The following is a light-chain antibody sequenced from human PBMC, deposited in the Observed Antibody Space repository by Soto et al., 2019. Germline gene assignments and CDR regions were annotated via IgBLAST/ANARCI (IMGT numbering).Light chain of an antibody. V-gene: IGKV3-20*01. Sequence: EIVLAQSPVTLSLSPGERATLSCRASQSVTNSFLAWYXQKPGQAPRLLIYGASSRATGIPDRFSGSGSGTDFTLTISRLEPEDFAVYYCQQYGSSRTFCPGTKVDIK. J-gene: IGKJ1*01. CDR1: QSVTNSF. CDR2: GAS. CDR3: QQYGSSRT.